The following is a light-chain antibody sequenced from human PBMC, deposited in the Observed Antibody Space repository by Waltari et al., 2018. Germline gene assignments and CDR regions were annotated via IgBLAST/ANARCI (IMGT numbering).Light chain of an antibody. CDR3: QSYDSSLSSYV. CDR1: SSNIGAGYD. Sequence: QSVLTQAPSVSGAPGQRVTISCTGSSSNIGAGYDVHWYQQLPGTAPKLLIYGNNNRPSGLPDRFSGSKSGASASLAITGLQAEDEADYYCQSYDSSLSSYVFGTGTKVTVL. CDR2: GNN. V-gene: IGLV1-40*01. J-gene: IGLJ1*01.